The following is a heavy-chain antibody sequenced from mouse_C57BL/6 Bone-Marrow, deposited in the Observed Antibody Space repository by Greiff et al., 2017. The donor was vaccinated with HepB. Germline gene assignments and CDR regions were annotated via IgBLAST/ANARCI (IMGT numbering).Heavy chain of an antibody. D-gene: IGHD1-1*01. J-gene: IGHJ2*01. CDR3: ARGVGGRDYFDY. CDR1: GYSITSGYY. CDR2: ISYDGSN. Sequence: EVQRVESGPGLVKPSQSLSLTCSVTGYSITSGYYWNWIRQFPGNKLEWMGYISYDGSNNYNPSLKNRISITRDTSKNQFFLKLNSVTTEDTATYYCARGVGGRDYFDYWGQGTTLTVSS. V-gene: IGHV3-6*01.